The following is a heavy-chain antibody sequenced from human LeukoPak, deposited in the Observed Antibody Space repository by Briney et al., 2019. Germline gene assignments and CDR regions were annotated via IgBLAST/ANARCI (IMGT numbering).Heavy chain of an antibody. CDR1: GFTFSSYS. J-gene: IGHJ4*02. Sequence: GGSLRLSCAASGFTFSSYSMNWVRQAPGKGLEWVSSISSSSSYIYYADSVKGRFTIPRDNAKNSLYLQMNSLRAEDTAVYYCARSADTSSYDFWSGSWGWGQGTLVTVSS. D-gene: IGHD3-3*01. CDR2: ISSSSSYI. V-gene: IGHV3-21*01. CDR3: ARSADTSSYDFWSGSWG.